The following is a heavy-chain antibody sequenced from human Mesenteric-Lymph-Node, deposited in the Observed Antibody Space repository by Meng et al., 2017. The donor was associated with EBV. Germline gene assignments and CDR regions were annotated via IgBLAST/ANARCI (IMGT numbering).Heavy chain of an antibody. CDR3: ARVRGIAVVPPDY. V-gene: IGHV1-3*01. CDR1: GYTFPSHA. CDR2: INAGNGNT. D-gene: IGHD6-19*01. Sequence: QVRVVQSGAELEKLRASVKVSWKASGYTFPSHAMHWVRKAPGQRLEWMGWINAGNGNTKYSQKFQGRVTITRDTSASTAYMELSSLRSEDTAVYYCARVRGIAVVPPDYWGQGTLVTVSS. J-gene: IGHJ4*02.